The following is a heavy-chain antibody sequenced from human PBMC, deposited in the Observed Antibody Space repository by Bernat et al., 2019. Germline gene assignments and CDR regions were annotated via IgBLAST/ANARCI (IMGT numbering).Heavy chain of an antibody. Sequence: EVQLVESGGGLVQPGGSLILSCAASGFTFSSHWMGWVRQAPGEGLEWVANLNQDGSETYYVDSLKGRFTISRDNTKNSLYLQMNSLRAEDTAVYYCARGLYGSGSYPFDYWGQGTLVTVSS. D-gene: IGHD3-10*01. CDR2: LNQDGSET. V-gene: IGHV3-7*03. CDR3: ARGLYGSGSYPFDY. J-gene: IGHJ4*02. CDR1: GFTFSSHW.